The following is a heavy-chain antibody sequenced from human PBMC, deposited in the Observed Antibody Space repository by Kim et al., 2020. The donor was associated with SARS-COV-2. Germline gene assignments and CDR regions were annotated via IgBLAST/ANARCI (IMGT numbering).Heavy chain of an antibody. Sequence: ASVKVSCKASGYTFTNYAIHWVRQAPGQRLEWMAWINTGKGNTRYSQKFQNRVTITRDASASTAYMDLSSLKSEDTAVYYCARNSGNYGFDPWGQGTLVTVSS. D-gene: IGHD1-26*01. CDR3: ARNSGNYGFDP. CDR1: GYTFTNYA. J-gene: IGHJ5*02. V-gene: IGHV1-3*04. CDR2: INTGKGNT.